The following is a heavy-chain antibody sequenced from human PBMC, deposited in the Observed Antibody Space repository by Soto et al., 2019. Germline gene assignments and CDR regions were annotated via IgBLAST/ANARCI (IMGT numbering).Heavy chain of an antibody. J-gene: IGHJ4*02. V-gene: IGHV1-18*01. CDR3: ARDKGDGSGSYYGY. Sequence: ASVKVSCKGSGYDFTTYGITWVRQAPGQGLEWMAWISAHNGNTDYAQKLQGRVTVTRDTSTSTAYMELRSLRSDDTAVYYCARDKGDGSGSYYGYWGQGTLVTV. CDR2: ISAHNGNT. D-gene: IGHD3-10*01. CDR1: GYDFTTYG.